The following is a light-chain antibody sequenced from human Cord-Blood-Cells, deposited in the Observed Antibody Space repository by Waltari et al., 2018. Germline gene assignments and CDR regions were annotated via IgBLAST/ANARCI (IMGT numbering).Light chain of an antibody. V-gene: IGLV3-1*01. CDR1: KLGEKY. CDR2: QDS. CDR3: QAWDSSTGV. Sequence: SYELTQPPSVSVSPGQTASITCSADKLGEKYACWYPQKPVQSPGLVIYQDSKRRSGIPERFSGSNSGNTATLTISGTQAMDEADYYCQAWDSSTGVFGGGTKLTVL. J-gene: IGLJ2*01.